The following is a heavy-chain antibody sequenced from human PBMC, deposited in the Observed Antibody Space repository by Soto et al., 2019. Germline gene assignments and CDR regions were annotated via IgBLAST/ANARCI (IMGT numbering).Heavy chain of an antibody. CDR3: GRDLAILNGMDV. V-gene: IGHV3-74*01. D-gene: IGHD2-2*01. Sequence: PGGSLRLSCAASGFTFSGYWMHWVRQAPGKGLVWVSRINSDGSGTSYADSVKGRFTISRDNAKNTLYLQMNSLRAEDTAVYYCGRDLAILNGMDVWGQGTTVTVSS. J-gene: IGHJ6*02. CDR2: INSDGSGT. CDR1: GFTFSGYW.